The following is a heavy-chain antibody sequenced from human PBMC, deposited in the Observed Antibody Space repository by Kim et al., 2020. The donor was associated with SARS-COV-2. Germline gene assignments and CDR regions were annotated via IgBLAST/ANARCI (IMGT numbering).Heavy chain of an antibody. CDR3: AICLGGCAMIVVVITLDY. Sequence: GGSLRLSCAASGFTFSSYDMHWVRQATGKGLEWVSAIGTAGDTYYPGSVKGRFTISRENAKNSLYLQMNSLRAGDTAVYYCAICLGGCAMIVVVITLDYWGQGTLVTVSS. CDR1: GFTFSSYD. D-gene: IGHD3-22*01. V-gene: IGHV3-13*04. CDR2: IGTAGDT. J-gene: IGHJ4*02.